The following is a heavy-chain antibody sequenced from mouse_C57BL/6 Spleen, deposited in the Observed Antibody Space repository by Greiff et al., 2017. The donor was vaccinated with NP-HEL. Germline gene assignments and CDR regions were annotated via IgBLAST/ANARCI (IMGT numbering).Heavy chain of an antibody. CDR3: TREGLLRRDAMDY. J-gene: IGHJ4*01. CDR2: ISSGGGYI. Sequence: EVQLVESGAGLVKPGASLKLSCAASGFTFSSYAMSWVRQTPEKRLEWVAYISSGGGYIYYADTVKGRFTISRDNARNTLYLQMSSLKSEDTAMYYCTREGLLRRDAMDYWGQGTSVTVSS. V-gene: IGHV5-9-1*02. D-gene: IGHD1-1*01. CDR1: GFTFSSYA.